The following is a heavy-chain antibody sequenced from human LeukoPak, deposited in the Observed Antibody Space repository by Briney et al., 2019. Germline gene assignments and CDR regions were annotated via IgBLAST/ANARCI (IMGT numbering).Heavy chain of an antibody. CDR3: ARHTYGGNSAGDDY. J-gene: IGHJ4*02. D-gene: IGHD4-23*01. CDR2: MNPNSGNT. V-gene: IGHV1-8*01. CDR1: GYTFTSYD. Sequence: ASVKVSCKASGYTFTSYDINWVGQATGQGLEWMGWMNPNSGNTGYAQKFQGRVTMTRNTSISTAYMELSSLRSEDTAVYYCARHTYGGNSAGDDYWGQGTLVTVSS.